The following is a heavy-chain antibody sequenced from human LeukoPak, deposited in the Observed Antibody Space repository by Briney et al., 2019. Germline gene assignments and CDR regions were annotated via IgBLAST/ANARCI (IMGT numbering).Heavy chain of an antibody. CDR2: IYYSGST. J-gene: IGHJ5*02. Sequence: SETLSLTCTVSGGSISSSSYYWGWIRQPPGKGLEWIGGIYYSGSTYYNPSLKSRVTISVDTSKNQFSLKLSSVTAADTAVYYCARHTIVVVPAAIGARWFDPWGQGTLVTVSS. V-gene: IGHV4-39*01. CDR1: GGSISSSSYY. D-gene: IGHD2-2*02. CDR3: ARHTIVVVPAAIGARWFDP.